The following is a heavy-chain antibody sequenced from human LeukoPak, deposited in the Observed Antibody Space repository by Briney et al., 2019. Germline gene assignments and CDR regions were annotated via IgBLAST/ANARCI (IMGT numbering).Heavy chain of an antibody. CDR1: GGSISSGDYY. D-gene: IGHD7-27*01. V-gene: IGHV4-30-4*01. J-gene: IGHJ6*02. CDR2: IYYSGST. Sequence: SQTLSLTCTVSGGSISSGDYYWSWIRQPPGKGLEWIGYIYYSGSTYYNPSLKSRVTMSVDTSKNQISLKLSSVTAVDTAVYYCARDTGDYGMDVWGQGTTVTVSS. CDR3: ARDTGDYGMDV.